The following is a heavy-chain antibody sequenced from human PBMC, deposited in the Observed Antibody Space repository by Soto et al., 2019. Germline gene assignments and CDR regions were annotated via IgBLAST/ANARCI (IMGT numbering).Heavy chain of an antibody. Sequence: EVQLVESGGGLIQPGGSLRLSCAASGFTVYSNYMSWVRQAPGKGLEWVSVIYSGGSTYYADSVKGRFTISRDNSKNTRYLQMNSVRAEDTAVYYCARDYADYGLGYFDYWGQGTLVTVSS. J-gene: IGHJ4*02. CDR3: ARDYADYGLGYFDY. CDR2: IYSGGST. D-gene: IGHD4-17*01. CDR1: GFTVYSNY. V-gene: IGHV3-53*01.